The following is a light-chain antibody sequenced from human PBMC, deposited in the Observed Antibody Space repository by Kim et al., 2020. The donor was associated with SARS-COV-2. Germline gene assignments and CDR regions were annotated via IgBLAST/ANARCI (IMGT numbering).Light chain of an antibody. CDR1: NIGTKG. V-gene: IGLV3-21*03. J-gene: IGLJ2*01. CDR2: DDS. Sequence: SYELTQPPSVSVAPGKTARITCGGNNIGTKGVHWYQQRPGQAPVLVVYDDSARPSGIPERFSGSNSGNTATLTISRVEAGDEADYCCQVWDSSSDHVVFG. CDR3: QVWDSSSDHVV.